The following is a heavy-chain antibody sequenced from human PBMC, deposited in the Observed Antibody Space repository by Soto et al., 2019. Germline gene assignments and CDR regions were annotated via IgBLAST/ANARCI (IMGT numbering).Heavy chain of an antibody. CDR2: VSGSGSNT. Sequence: EVQLLESGGGLVQPGGSLRLSCAASGFAFSSYAMSWVRQAPGKGLEWVSAVSGSGSNTYYADSVKGRFTIFRDNSKNTLYLQMNSLRAEDTAVYYCAKGRRAFDYWGQGTLVTVSS. CDR3: AKGRRAFDY. V-gene: IGHV3-23*01. CDR1: GFAFSSYA. J-gene: IGHJ4*02.